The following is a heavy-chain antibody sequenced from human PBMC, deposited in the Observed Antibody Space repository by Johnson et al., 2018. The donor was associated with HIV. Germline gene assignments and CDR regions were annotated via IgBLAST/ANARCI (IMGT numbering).Heavy chain of an antibody. Sequence: QVQLVESGGGVVQPGASLRLSCASSGLTFTSCAMHGVLQAPRKRLEWVAFISYDGSNKYYADSVKCRFTISRDNSKNTLFLQMTSLRAEDPAVYSCVRRFSVSSAFDIWGQGTMVTVSS. CDR3: VRRFSVSSAFDI. J-gene: IGHJ3*02. CDR2: ISYDGSNK. CDR1: GLTFTSCA. V-gene: IGHV3-30-3*01. D-gene: IGHD2/OR15-2a*01.